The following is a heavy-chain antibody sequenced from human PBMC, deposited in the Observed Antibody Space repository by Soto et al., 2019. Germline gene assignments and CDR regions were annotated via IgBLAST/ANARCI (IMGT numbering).Heavy chain of an antibody. CDR3: ARVSPTYYDFWSGYYSDYMDV. V-gene: IGHV3-7*01. CDR1: GFTFSSYW. CDR2: IKQDGSEK. J-gene: IGHJ6*03. D-gene: IGHD3-3*01. Sequence: GGSLRLSCAASGFTFSSYWMSWVRQAPGKGLEWVANIKQDGSEKYYVDSVKGRFTISRDNAKNSLYLQMNSLRAEDTAVYYCARVSPTYYDFWSGYYSDYMDVWGKGTTVTVSS.